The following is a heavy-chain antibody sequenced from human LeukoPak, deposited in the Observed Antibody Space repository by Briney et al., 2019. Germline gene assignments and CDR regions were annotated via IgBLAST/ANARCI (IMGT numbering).Heavy chain of an antibody. Sequence: GGSLRLSCAASGFTFSSYGMHWVRQAPGKGLEWVAFIRYDGSNKYYADSVKGRFTISRDNSKNTLYLQMNSLRAEDTAVYYCAKDGGRYCSSTCCYGHFDYWGQGTLVTVSS. CDR3: AKDGGRYCSSTCCYGHFDY. V-gene: IGHV3-30*02. CDR1: GFTFSSYG. D-gene: IGHD2-2*01. CDR2: IRYDGSNK. J-gene: IGHJ4*02.